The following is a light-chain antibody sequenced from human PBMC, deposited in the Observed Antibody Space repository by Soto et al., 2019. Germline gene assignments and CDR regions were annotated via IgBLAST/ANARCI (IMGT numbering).Light chain of an antibody. CDR3: MQGLQTPTWT. J-gene: IGKJ1*01. CDR1: RSLVHSDGNNY. V-gene: IGKV2-28*01. Sequence: DVVLTQSPLSLSVTLGQPASISCGSSRSLVHSDGNNYLDWYLQKPGQSPQLLIYLASNRASGVPDRFSGSGSGTDFTLKISRVEAEDVGIYYCMQGLQTPTWTVGQGTKVEIK. CDR2: LAS.